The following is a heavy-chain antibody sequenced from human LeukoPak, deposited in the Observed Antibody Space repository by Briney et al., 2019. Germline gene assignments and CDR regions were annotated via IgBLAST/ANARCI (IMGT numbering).Heavy chain of an antibody. D-gene: IGHD6-19*01. CDR1: GFTFSSYG. CDR3: AKGGYSSGWYFDY. Sequence: GGSLRLSCAASGFTFSSYGMHWVRQAPGKGLEGVAVISYDGSNKYYADSVKGRFTISRDNSKNTLYLQMNSLRAEDTAVYYCAKGGYSSGWYFDYWGQGTLVTVSS. J-gene: IGHJ4*02. V-gene: IGHV3-30*18. CDR2: ISYDGSNK.